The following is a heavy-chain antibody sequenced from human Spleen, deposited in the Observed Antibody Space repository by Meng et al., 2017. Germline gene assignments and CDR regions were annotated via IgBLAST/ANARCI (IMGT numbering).Heavy chain of an antibody. J-gene: IGHJ3*02. CDR3: ARDRGVSGSPDAFDT. D-gene: IGHD3-10*01. CDR2: IYYRGST. CDR1: GGSISSSTYY. Sequence: SETLSLTCAVSGGSISSSTYYWGWIRQPPGRGLEWIATIYYRGSTYYNPSLKSRLTISVDASKNQFSLQLSAVTAADTAMYFCARDRGVSGSPDAFDTWGQGTMVTVSS. V-gene: IGHV4-39*07.